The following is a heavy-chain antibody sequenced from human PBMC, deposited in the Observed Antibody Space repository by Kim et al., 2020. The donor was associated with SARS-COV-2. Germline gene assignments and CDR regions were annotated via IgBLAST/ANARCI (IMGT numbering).Heavy chain of an antibody. D-gene: IGHD6-19*01. J-gene: IGHJ6*01. CDR2: ISYDGSNK. CDR3: AREALSRGGWYYYYYGM. V-gene: IGHV3-30*04. CDR1: GFTFSSYA. Sequence: GGSLRLSCAASGFTFSSYAMHWVRQAPGKGLEWVAVISYDGSNKYYADSVKGRFTISRDNSKNTLYLQMNSLRAEDTAVYYCAREALSRGGWYYYYYGM.